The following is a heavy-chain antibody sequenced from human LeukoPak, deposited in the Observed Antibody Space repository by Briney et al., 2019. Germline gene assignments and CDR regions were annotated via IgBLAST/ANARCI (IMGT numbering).Heavy chain of an antibody. CDR2: INPNSDGT. Sequence: GPSVKVSCKASGYTFTGYYMHWVRQAPAQGLEWMGWINPNSDGTNYAQKFQGRVTMTRDTPISTAYMELSRLRSDDTAVYYCSRVKALDIEGATTVLDSWGQGTLVTVSS. V-gene: IGHV1-2*02. CDR3: SRVKALDIEGATTVLDS. J-gene: IGHJ5*01. D-gene: IGHD1-26*01. CDR1: GYTFTGYY.